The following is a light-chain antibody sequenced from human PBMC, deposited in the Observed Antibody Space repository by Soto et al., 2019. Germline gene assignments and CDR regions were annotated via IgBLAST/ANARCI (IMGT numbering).Light chain of an antibody. Sequence: QAVVTQPPSVSGAPGQRVTISCTGSSSNIGAGYGVHWYQKLPGTAPKLLIYGNTNRPSGVPDRFSGSKSGTSASLAITGLQAEDEADYYCQSYDNSLRGSVFGGGTKLTVL. V-gene: IGLV1-40*01. J-gene: IGLJ2*01. CDR3: QSYDNSLRGSV. CDR1: SSNIGAGYG. CDR2: GNT.